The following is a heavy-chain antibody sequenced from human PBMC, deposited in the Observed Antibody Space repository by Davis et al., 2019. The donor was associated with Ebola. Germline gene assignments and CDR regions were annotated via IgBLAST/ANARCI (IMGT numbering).Heavy chain of an antibody. CDR1: GYTFTSYY. V-gene: IGHV1-46*01. D-gene: IGHD2-15*01. CDR3: ARHCSGGSCSPTYYYYYGMDV. CDR2: INPSGGST. J-gene: IGHJ6*02. Sequence: AASVKVSCKASGYTFTSYYMHWVRQAPGQGLEWMGIINPSGGSTSYAQKFQGRVTMTRDTSTSTVYMELSSLRSEDTAVYYCARHCSGGSCSPTYYYYYGMDVWGQGTTVTVSS.